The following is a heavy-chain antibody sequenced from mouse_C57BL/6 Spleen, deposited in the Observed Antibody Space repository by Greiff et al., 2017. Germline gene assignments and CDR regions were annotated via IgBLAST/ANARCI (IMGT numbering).Heavy chain of an antibody. J-gene: IGHJ2*01. Sequence: EVNLVESGGGLVKPGGSLKLSCAASGFTFSDYGMHWVRQAPEKGLEWVAYISSGSSTIYYADTVKGLFTISRDNAKNTLFLQMTSLRSEDTAMYYCARNWDENYFDYWCQGTTLTVSS. CDR3: ARNWDENYFDY. CDR1: GFTFSDYG. V-gene: IGHV5-17*01. CDR2: ISSGSSTI. D-gene: IGHD4-1*01.